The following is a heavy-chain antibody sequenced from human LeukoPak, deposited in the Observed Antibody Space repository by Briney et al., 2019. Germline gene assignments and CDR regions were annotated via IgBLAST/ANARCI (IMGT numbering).Heavy chain of an antibody. CDR3: ASGGPTRGSLAY. Sequence: GASLRLSCAASPFGFSNFGMYWVRQTPDKGQEWVAYIRRDGTYINYLDSVKGRFSISRDNSKTTVWLQMHSLRVEDTALYYCASGGPTRGSLAYWGQGTLVTVSS. V-gene: IGHV3-30*02. J-gene: IGHJ4*02. CDR2: IRRDGTYI. D-gene: IGHD1-26*01. CDR1: PFGFSNFG.